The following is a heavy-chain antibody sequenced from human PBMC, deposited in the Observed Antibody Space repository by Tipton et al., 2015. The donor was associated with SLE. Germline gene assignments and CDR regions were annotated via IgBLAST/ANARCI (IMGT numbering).Heavy chain of an antibody. CDR1: GYTFTSYY. V-gene: IGHV1-46*01. J-gene: IGHJ4*02. CDR3: ASHPGYCSSTSCYPLGY. D-gene: IGHD2-2*01. CDR2: INPSGGST. Sequence: QVQLVQSGAEVKKSGASVKVSCKASGYTFTSYYMHWVRQAPGQGLEWMGIINPSGGSTSYAQKFQGRVTMTRDTSTSTVYMELSSLRSEDTAVYYCASHPGYCSSTSCYPLGYWGQGTLVTVSS.